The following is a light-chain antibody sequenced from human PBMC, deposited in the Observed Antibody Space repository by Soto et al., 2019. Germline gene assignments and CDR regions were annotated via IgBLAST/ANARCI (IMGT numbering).Light chain of an antibody. CDR3: CSYAGSYSLV. Sequence: QSALTQPRSVSGSPGQSVTISCTGTSSDVGAYNYVSWYQQYPGKAPKLIIYDVNKRPSGVPDRFSGSKSANTASLTISGLQAEHEDDYYCCSYAGSYSLVFGGGTQLTVL. CDR1: SSDVGAYNY. V-gene: IGLV2-11*01. CDR2: DVN. J-gene: IGLJ2*01.